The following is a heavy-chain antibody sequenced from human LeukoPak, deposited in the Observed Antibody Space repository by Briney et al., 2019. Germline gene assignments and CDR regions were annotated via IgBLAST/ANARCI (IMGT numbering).Heavy chain of an antibody. D-gene: IGHD3-9*01. CDR1: GFTFSSYS. CDR3: ARGMGDILTGYEYYFDY. V-gene: IGHV3-48*01. J-gene: IGHJ4*02. Sequence: SGGSLRLSCAASGFTFSSYSMNWVRQAPGKGLWWVSYISSSISTIYYADSVKGRFTISRDNAKNSLYLQMNSLRAEDTAVYYCARGMGDILTGYEYYFDYWGQGTLVTVSS. CDR2: ISSSISTI.